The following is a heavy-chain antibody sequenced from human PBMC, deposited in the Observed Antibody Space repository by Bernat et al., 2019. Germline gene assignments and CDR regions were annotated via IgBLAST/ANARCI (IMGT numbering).Heavy chain of an antibody. CDR2: IWHDGSNK. D-gene: IGHD3-10*01. V-gene: IGHV3-33*03. Sequence: QVQLVESGGGVVQPGRSLRLSCAASGFTFSTYGMHWVRQAPGKGLEWVAVIWHDGSNKDYADSVKGRFTISRDNSKSTLYLQMNSLRVEDTAVYYCARGFGSAVYASSFDYWGQGTLVTVSS. CDR3: ARGFGSAVYASSFDY. J-gene: IGHJ4*02. CDR1: GFTFSTYG.